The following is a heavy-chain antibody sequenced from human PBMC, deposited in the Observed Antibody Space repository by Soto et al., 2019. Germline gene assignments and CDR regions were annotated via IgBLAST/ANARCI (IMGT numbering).Heavy chain of an antibody. J-gene: IGHJ4*02. D-gene: IGHD3-10*01. CDR2: MNPNSGNT. V-gene: IGHV1-8*01. CDR3: ARLRRGSGSYAY. CDR1: GYTFTSYD. Sequence: ASVKVSCKASGYTFTSYDINWVRQATGQGLEWMGWMNPNSGNTGYAQKFQGRVTMTRNTSISTAYMELSSLRSEDTAVYYCARLRRGSGSYAYWGQGTLVTVSS.